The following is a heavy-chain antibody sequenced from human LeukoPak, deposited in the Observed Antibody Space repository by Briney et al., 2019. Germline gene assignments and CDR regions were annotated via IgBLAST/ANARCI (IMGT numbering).Heavy chain of an antibody. CDR3: ARRGLQGGWFAP. D-gene: IGHD4-17*01. V-gene: IGHV4-59*01. Sequence: SETLSLTCTVSGGSISSYYWSWIRQPPGKGLEWIGYIYYSGTTYYNPSLKSRLTISLDTSKNQFSLKLSSVTAADTAVYYCARRGLQGGWFAPWGQGTLVTVSS. CDR2: IYYSGTT. J-gene: IGHJ5*02. CDR1: GGSISSYY.